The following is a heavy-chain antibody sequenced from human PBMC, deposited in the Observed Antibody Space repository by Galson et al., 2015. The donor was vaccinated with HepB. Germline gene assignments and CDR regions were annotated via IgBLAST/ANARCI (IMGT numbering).Heavy chain of an antibody. D-gene: IGHD3-3*02. CDR3: SRTLPGIDLDY. CDR2: VRHKARRYTT. V-gene: IGHV3-72*01. J-gene: IGHJ4*02. Sequence: GFTFSDYYMEWVRQAPGKGLEWVGRVRHKARRYTTDYVASVEGRFTISRDDSKNSLYLQMDSLKTEDTAVYYCSRTLPGIDLDYWGQGTLVTVSS. CDR1: GFTFSDYY.